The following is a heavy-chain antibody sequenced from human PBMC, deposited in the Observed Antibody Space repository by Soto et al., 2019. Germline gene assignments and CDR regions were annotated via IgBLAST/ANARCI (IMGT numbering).Heavy chain of an antibody. CDR1: GGSISSSSYY. Sequence: PSETLSLTCTVSGGSISSSSYYWGWIRQPPGKGLEWIGNIYYSGSTNYNPSLKSRVTISVDTSKNQFSLKLSSVTAADTAVYYCARDTRRYYDSFYYYYGMDVWGQGTTVTVSS. V-gene: IGHV4-39*07. D-gene: IGHD3-22*01. CDR3: ARDTRRYYDSFYYYYGMDV. CDR2: IYYSGST. J-gene: IGHJ6*02.